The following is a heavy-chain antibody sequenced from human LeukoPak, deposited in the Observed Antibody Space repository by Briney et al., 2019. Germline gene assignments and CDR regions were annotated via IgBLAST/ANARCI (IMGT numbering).Heavy chain of an antibody. V-gene: IGHV4-34*01. CDR1: GGSFSGYY. J-gene: IGHJ4*02. CDR3: ARAVWAARPERHFDY. Sequence: SETLSLTCAVYGGSFSGYYRSWIRQPPGNGLEWIGEINHSGSTNYNPSLKSRVTISVDTSKNQFSLKLSSVTAADTAVYYCARAVWAARPERHFDYWGQGTLVTVSS. D-gene: IGHD6-6*01. CDR2: INHSGST.